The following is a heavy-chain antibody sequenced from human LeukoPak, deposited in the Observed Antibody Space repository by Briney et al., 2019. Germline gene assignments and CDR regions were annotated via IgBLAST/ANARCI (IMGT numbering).Heavy chain of an antibody. V-gene: IGHV3-11*01. Sequence: GGSLRLSCAASGFTFSDYYMGWVRQAPGKGLGWVSYISSSSSSLFYANSVKGRFIISRDNGKNSLYLQMNSLRDEDTGIYYCARDRRNTWPEYWGQGTLVTVSS. J-gene: IGHJ4*02. D-gene: IGHD1-14*01. CDR3: ARDRRNTWPEY. CDR2: ISSSSSSL. CDR1: GFTFSDYY.